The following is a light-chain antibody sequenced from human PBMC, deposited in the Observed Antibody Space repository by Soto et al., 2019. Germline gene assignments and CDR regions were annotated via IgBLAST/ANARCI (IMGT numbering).Light chain of an antibody. CDR1: STDFVSYNR. CDR3: SSYTSSSTQV. CDR2: EVS. J-gene: IGLJ1*01. Sequence: QSALTQPPSVSGSPGQSVTISCTGTSTDFVSYNRVSWYQQPPGTAPKLIIYEVSNRPSGVSNRFSGSKSGNTASLTISGLQAEDEADYYCSSYTSSSTQVFGTGTKLTVL. V-gene: IGLV2-18*02.